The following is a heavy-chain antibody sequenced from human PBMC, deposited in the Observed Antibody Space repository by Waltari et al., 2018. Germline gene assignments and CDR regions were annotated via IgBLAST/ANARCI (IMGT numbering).Heavy chain of an antibody. CDR3: ASNPHRGYSKGVLAYGMDV. CDR2: LNTNPGNP. CDR1: GYTFTSYA. J-gene: IGHJ6*02. V-gene: IGHV7-4-1*02. Sequence: QVQLVQSGSELKKPGASVKVSCKASGYTFTSYAMNWVRQAPGQGLEWMGWLNTNPGNPTYAQGFTGRFVFSLDTSVSTAYLQISSLKAEDTAVYYCASNPHRGYSKGVLAYGMDVWGQGTTVTVSS. D-gene: IGHD4-4*01.